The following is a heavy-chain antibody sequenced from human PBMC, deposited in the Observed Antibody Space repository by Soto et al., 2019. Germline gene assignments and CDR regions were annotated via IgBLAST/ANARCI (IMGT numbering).Heavy chain of an antibody. Sequence: GGSLRLSCAASGFTFSSYAMHWVRQAPGKGLEWVAVISYDGSNKYYADSVKGRFTISRDNSKNTLYLQMNSLRAEDTAVYYCASDYDFWSGYYPFDYWGQGTLVTVSS. CDR1: GFTFSSYA. CDR3: ASDYDFWSGYYPFDY. V-gene: IGHV3-30-3*01. J-gene: IGHJ4*02. D-gene: IGHD3-3*01. CDR2: ISYDGSNK.